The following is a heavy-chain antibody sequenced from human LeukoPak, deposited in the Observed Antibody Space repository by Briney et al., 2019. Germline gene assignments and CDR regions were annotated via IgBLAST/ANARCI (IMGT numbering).Heavy chain of an antibody. V-gene: IGHV4-39*01. CDR1: GGSISSSSYY. CDR3: ARHDYDFWSGYYPDLFDY. Sequence: PSETLSLTCTVSGGSISSSSYYWGWIRQPPGKGLEWIGSIYYSGSTYYNPSLKSRVTISVDTSKNQLSLKLSSVTAADTAVYYCARHDYDFWSGYYPDLFDYWGQGTLVTVSS. D-gene: IGHD3-3*01. J-gene: IGHJ4*02. CDR2: IYYSGST.